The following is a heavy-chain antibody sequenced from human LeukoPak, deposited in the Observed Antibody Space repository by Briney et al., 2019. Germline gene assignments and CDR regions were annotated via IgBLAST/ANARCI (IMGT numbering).Heavy chain of an antibody. J-gene: IGHJ3*02. CDR3: ASMYYDILTGYYNVGAFDI. D-gene: IGHD3-9*01. CDR2: ISAYNGNT. V-gene: IGHV1-18*01. Sequence: ASVKVSCKASGYTFTSYGISWVRQAPGQGLEWMGWISAYNGNTNYAQKLQGRVTMTPDTSTSTAYMELRSLRSDDTAVYYCASMYYDILTGYYNVGAFDIWGQGTMVTVSS. CDR1: GYTFTSYG.